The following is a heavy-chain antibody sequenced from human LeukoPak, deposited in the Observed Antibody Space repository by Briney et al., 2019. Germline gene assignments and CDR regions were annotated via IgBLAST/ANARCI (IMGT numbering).Heavy chain of an antibody. Sequence: GGSLRLSCAASGFTVSSNYMSWVRQAPGKGLEWVSVIYSGDRTYYADSVKGRFTISRDNSKNTLYLQMNSLRVEDTAVYYCANDDYYDSSGQLDAFDIWGQGTMVTVSS. J-gene: IGHJ3*02. V-gene: IGHV3-53*01. CDR1: GFTVSSNY. CDR3: ANDDYYDSSGQLDAFDI. D-gene: IGHD3-22*01. CDR2: IYSGDRT.